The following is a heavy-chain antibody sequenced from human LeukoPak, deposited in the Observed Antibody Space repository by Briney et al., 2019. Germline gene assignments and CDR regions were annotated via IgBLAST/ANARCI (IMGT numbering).Heavy chain of an antibody. CDR1: GFTFSSYS. J-gene: IGHJ4*02. CDR3: ARANTVAVAGNPYFDY. D-gene: IGHD6-19*01. CDR2: ISSSSSYK. V-gene: IGHV3-21*01. Sequence: GGSLRLSCAASGFTFSSYSMNWVRQAPGKGLEWVSTISSSSSYKNYADSVKGRFTTSRDNAKNSLYLQMNSLRAEDTAVYYCARANTVAVAGNPYFDYWGQGTLVTVSS.